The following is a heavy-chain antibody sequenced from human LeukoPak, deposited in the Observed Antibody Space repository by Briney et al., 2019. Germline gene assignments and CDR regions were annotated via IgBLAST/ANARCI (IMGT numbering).Heavy chain of an antibody. V-gene: IGHV3-15*01. CDR3: IRELLNYFDY. CDR2: IKSKTDGGTT. CDR1: GFTFSNAW. D-gene: IGHD3-10*01. Sequence: PGGSLRLSCAASGFTFSNAWMSWVRQAPGKGLEWVGRIKSKTDGGTTDYAAPVKGRFTISREDSKNTLYLQMNSLITEDTAVYYCIRELLNYFDYWGQGTLVTVSS. J-gene: IGHJ4*02.